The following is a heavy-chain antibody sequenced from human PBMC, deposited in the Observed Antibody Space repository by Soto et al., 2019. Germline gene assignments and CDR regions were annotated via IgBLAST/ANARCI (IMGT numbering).Heavy chain of an antibody. V-gene: IGHV4-39*02. D-gene: IGHD3-3*01. J-gene: IGHJ6*02. CDR1: GGSISSSSYY. CDR3: ARDVYYDFWSGYPGPRWYYGMDV. Sequence: SETLSLTCTVSGGSISSSSYYWGWIRQPPGKGLEWIGSIYYSGSTYYNPSLKSRVTISVDTSKNQFSLRAEDTAVYYCARDVYYDFWSGYPGPRWYYGMDVWGQGTTVTVSS. CDR2: IYYSGST.